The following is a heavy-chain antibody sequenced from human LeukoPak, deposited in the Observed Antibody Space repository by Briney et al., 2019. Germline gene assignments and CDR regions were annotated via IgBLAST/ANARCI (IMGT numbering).Heavy chain of an antibody. CDR3: ARGRGGNQHYLDY. D-gene: IGHD4-23*01. J-gene: IGHJ4*02. V-gene: IGHV4-34*01. CDR1: GGSFSGYY. CDR2: INHSGST. Sequence: SETLSLTCAVYGGSFSGYYWSWIRQPPGKGLEWIGEINHSGSTNYNPSLKSRVTISVDTSKNQFSLKLSSVTAADTAVYYCARGRGGNQHYLDYWGQGTLVTVSS.